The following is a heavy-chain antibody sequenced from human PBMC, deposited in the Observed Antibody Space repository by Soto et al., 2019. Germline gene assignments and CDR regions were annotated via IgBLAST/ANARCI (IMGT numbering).Heavy chain of an antibody. CDR1: GGSFSGYY. Sequence: SETLSLTCAVYGGSFSGYYWSWIRQPPGKGLEWIGEINHSGSTNYNPSLKSRVTISVDTSKNQFSPKLSSVTAADTAVYYCASPPREGAAPRRYFQHWGQGTLVTVSS. D-gene: IGHD6-6*01. J-gene: IGHJ1*01. V-gene: IGHV4-34*01. CDR2: INHSGST. CDR3: ASPPREGAAPRRYFQH.